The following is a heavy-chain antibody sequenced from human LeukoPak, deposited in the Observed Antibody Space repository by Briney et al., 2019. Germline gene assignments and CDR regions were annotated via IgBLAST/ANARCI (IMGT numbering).Heavy chain of an antibody. J-gene: IGHJ3*02. Sequence: ASVKVSCKASGYTFAGYYMHWVRQAPGQGLEWMGWINPNSGGTNYAQKFQGRVAMTRDTSISTAYMELSRLRSDDTAVYYCARVTGEADNAFDIWGQGTMVTVSS. V-gene: IGHV1-2*02. CDR1: GYTFAGYY. D-gene: IGHD2-21*01. CDR2: INPNSGGT. CDR3: ARVTGEADNAFDI.